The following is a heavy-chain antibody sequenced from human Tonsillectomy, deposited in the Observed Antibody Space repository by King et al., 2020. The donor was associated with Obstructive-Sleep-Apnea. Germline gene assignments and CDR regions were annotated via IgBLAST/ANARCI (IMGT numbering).Heavy chain of an antibody. CDR1: GFTFSSYA. CDR3: AKGFRITMIVVVPPYWYFDL. D-gene: IGHD3-22*01. V-gene: IGHV3-23*04. CDR2: ISGSGGST. Sequence: VQLVESGGGLVQPGGSLRLSCAASGFTFSSYAMSWVRQAPGKGLEWVSAISGSGGSTYYADSVKGRFTISRDNSKNTRYLQMNSLRAEDTAVYYCAKGFRITMIVVVPPYWYFDLWGRGTLVTVSS. J-gene: IGHJ2*01.